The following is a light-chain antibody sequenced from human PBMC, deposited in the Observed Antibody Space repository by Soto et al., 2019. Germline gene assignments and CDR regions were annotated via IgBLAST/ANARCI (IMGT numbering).Light chain of an antibody. CDR2: GAS. J-gene: IGKJ1*01. V-gene: IGKV3-15*01. CDR3: QQYNNWPT. Sequence: EIVMTQSPATLSVSPGERATLSCRASQSVSSNLAWYQQKPGQAPRLLIYGASTWATGIPARFSGSGSGTEFTLTISSLQSEDFAVHYCQQYNNWPTFGQGTKVEIK. CDR1: QSVSSN.